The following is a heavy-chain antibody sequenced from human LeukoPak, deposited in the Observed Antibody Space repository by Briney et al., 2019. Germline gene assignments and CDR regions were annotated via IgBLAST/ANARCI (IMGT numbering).Heavy chain of an antibody. D-gene: IGHD3-10*01. Sequence: PGGSLRLSCAASGFTFSSYAMSWVRQAPGKGLEWVLAISGSGGSTYYADSVKGRFTISRDNSKNTLYLQMNSLRAEDTAVYYCAKFGDFGQLVYYGMDVWGQGTTVTVSS. V-gene: IGHV3-23*01. CDR1: GFTFSSYA. CDR3: AKFGDFGQLVYYGMDV. CDR2: ISGSGGST. J-gene: IGHJ6*02.